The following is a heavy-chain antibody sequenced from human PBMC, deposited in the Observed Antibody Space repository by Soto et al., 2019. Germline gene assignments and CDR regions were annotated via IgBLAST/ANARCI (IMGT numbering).Heavy chain of an antibody. Sequence: TLSLTCTVSGGSIISGGYYWSWIRQHPGKGLEWIGYIYYSGSTYYNPSLKSRVTISVDTSKNQFSLKLSSVTAADTAVYYCATTVTTRKDFGPWGQGTLVTVSS. V-gene: IGHV4-31*03. CDR1: GGSIISGGYY. CDR3: ATTVTTRKDFGP. J-gene: IGHJ5*02. D-gene: IGHD4-17*01. CDR2: IYYSGST.